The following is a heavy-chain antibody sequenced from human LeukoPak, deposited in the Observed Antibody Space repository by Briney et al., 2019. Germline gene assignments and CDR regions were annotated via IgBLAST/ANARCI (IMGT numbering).Heavy chain of an antibody. CDR2: IIPIFGTA. CDR1: GGTFSSYA. V-gene: IGHV1-69*13. Sequence: SVKVSCKASGGTFSSYAISWVRQAPGQGLEWMGGIIPIFGTANYAQKFQGRVTITADESTSTAYMELSSLRSEDTAVYYCARVDCSSTSCYDYYYYGMDVWGKGTTVTVTS. CDR3: ARVDCSSTSCYDYYYYGMDV. J-gene: IGHJ6*04. D-gene: IGHD2-2*01.